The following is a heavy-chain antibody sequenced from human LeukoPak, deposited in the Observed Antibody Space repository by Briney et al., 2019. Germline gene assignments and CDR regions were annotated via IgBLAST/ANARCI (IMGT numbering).Heavy chain of an antibody. CDR1: GGSISSGGYY. J-gene: IGHJ5*02. V-gene: IGHV4-39*01. Sequence: PSQTLSLTCTVSGGSISSGGYYWGWIRQPPGKGLEWIGSIYYSGSTHYNPSLKSRVTISVDTSKNQFSLKLSSVTAADTAVYYRARQRGTAMVTSWFDPWGQGTLVTVSS. CDR3: ARQRGTAMVTSWFDP. CDR2: IYYSGST. D-gene: IGHD5-18*01.